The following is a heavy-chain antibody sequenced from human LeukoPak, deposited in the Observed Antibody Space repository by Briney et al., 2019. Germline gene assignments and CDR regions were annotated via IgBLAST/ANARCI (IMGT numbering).Heavy chain of an antibody. CDR3: ARAGIRSSSSYHYYYYMDV. Sequence: ASVKVSCKASGYTFTGYYMHWVRQAPGQGLEWMGWINPNSGGTNYAQKFQGRVTMTRDTSISTAYMELSRLRSDDTAVYYCARAGIRSSSSYHYYYYMDVWGKGTTVTVPS. D-gene: IGHD6-6*01. CDR2: INPNSGGT. J-gene: IGHJ6*03. V-gene: IGHV1-2*02. CDR1: GYTFTGYY.